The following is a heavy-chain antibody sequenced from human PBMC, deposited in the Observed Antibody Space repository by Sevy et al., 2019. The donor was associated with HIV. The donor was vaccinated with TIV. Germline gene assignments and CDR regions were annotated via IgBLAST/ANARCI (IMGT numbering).Heavy chain of an antibody. Sequence: WGSLRLSCAASGFTFSSYSMNWVRQAPGKGLEWVSYISSSSSTIYYADSVKGRFTISRDNAKNSLYLQMNSLRAEDTAVYYCARGCYDFWSGYYGSYYYGMDVWGQGTTVTVSS. D-gene: IGHD3-3*01. CDR3: ARGCYDFWSGYYGSYYYGMDV. J-gene: IGHJ6*02. CDR2: ISSSSSTI. V-gene: IGHV3-48*01. CDR1: GFTFSSYS.